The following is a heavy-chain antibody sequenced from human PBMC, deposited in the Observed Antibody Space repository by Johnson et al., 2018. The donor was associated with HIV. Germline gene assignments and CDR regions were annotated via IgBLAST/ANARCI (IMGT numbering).Heavy chain of an antibody. CDR2: MGTAGDT. V-gene: IGHV3-13*01. Sequence: EVQLVESGGDWVQRGGSLKLSCAASGFTFSNYDIHWVRQATGKGLEWVSTMGTAGDTYYAGSVKGRFTVSRDNSKNTLYLQMNSLKTEDTAVYYCITRIAVAGIVAFDIWGQGTMVTVSS. J-gene: IGHJ3*02. D-gene: IGHD6-19*01. CDR1: GFTFSNYD. CDR3: ITRIAVAGIVAFDI.